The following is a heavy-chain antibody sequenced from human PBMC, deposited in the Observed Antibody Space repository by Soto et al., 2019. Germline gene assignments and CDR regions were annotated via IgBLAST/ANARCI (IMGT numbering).Heavy chain of an antibody. J-gene: IGHJ5*02. CDR3: AKNKGRGIPAAGPVSAP. V-gene: IGHV3-23*01. CDR2: ISGSGGST. Sequence: AGSLRLSCAASGFTFSSYAMSWVRQAPGKGLEWVSAISGSGGSTYYADSVKGRFTISRDNSKNTLYLQMNSLRAEDTAVYSCAKNKGRGIPAAGPVSAPWGQGTLVPVSS. CDR1: GFTFSSYA. D-gene: IGHD6-13*01.